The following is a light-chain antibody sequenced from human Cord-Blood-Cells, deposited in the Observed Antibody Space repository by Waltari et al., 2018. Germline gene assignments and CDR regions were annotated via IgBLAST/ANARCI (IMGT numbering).Light chain of an antibody. J-gene: IGKJ1*01. Sequence: DIVMTQSPDSLAVSLGERATINCKSSQSVLYSSNNKNYLAWYQQKPGQPPKLLIYWASTRESGVPDRFSGSGSRTDFTLTISSLQAEDVAVYYCQQYYSTPSGTFGQGTKVEIK. CDR2: WAS. CDR3: QQYYSTPSGT. V-gene: IGKV4-1*01. CDR1: QSVLYSSNNKNY.